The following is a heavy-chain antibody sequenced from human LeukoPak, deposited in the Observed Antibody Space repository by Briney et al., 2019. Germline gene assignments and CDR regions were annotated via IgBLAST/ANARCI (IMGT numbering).Heavy chain of an antibody. D-gene: IGHD3-22*01. CDR3: AKLQGAWRLYYESSGSYYFDS. CDR1: GFTFSTYA. Sequence: GGSLTLSCAVSGFTFSTYAMAWVRQAPGKGLQWVSLISGTGGGTYDADSVKGRFTISRDNSKNTLYLQMNSLRAEDTAVYYCAKLQGAWRLYYESSGSYYFDSWGQGTLVTVSS. V-gene: IGHV3-23*01. CDR2: ISGTGGGT. J-gene: IGHJ4*02.